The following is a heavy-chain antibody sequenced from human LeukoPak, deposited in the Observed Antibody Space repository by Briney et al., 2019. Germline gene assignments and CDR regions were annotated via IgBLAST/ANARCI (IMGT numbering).Heavy chain of an antibody. D-gene: IGHD4-17*01. CDR3: TRRHYGDYVVDN. V-gene: IGHV3-73*01. J-gene: IGHJ4*02. Sequence: GGSLRLSCATSGFTFNGSALHWVRQASGQGLEWVGRIRSKAHRYATAYAASVKGRFTVSRDDSKNMAYLQMNSLKTEDTATYYCTRRHYGDYVVDNWGQGTLVTVSS. CDR1: GFTFNGSA. CDR2: IRSKAHRYAT.